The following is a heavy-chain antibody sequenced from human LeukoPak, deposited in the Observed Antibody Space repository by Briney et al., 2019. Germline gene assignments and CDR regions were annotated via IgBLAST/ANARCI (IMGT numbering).Heavy chain of an antibody. V-gene: IGHV1-18*01. J-gene: IGHJ5*02. D-gene: IGHD2-2*01. CDR3: ARGLLGYCSSTSCFEPYNWFDP. CDR1: GYTFTSYG. Sequence: ASVNVSCKASGYTFTSYGISWVRQAPGQGLEWMGWISAYNGNTNYAQKLQGRVTMTTDTSTSTAYMELRSLRSDDTAVYYCARGLLGYCSSTSCFEPYNWFDPWGQGTLVTVSS. CDR2: ISAYNGNT.